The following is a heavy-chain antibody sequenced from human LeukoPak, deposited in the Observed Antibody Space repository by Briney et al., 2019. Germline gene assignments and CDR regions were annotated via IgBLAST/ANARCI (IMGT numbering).Heavy chain of an antibody. D-gene: IGHD3-10*01. J-gene: IGHJ4*02. Sequence: GGSLRLSCAASGFTFSSYWMLWVRQATGKGLVWVSRINSDGSSTGNADSVKGRFTISRDNVKNTVYLQMNSLRAEDTAVYYCTRDIKSVYFDYWGQGTLVTVSS. CDR3: TRDIKSVYFDY. CDR2: INSDGSST. CDR1: GFTFSSYW. V-gene: IGHV3-74*01.